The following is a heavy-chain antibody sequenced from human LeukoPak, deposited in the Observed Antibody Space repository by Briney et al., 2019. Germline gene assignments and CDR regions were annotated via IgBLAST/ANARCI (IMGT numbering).Heavy chain of an antibody. CDR2: IIPILGIA. J-gene: IGHJ4*02. CDR3: ASTTGGRNGDY. V-gene: IGHV1-69*04. Sequence: SVKVSCKASGGTFSSYAISWVRQAPGQGLEWMGRIIPILGIANYAQKFQGRVTITADKSTSTAYMELSSLRSEDTAVYYCASTTGGRNGDYWGQGTLVTVSS. CDR1: GGTFSSYA. D-gene: IGHD1-26*01.